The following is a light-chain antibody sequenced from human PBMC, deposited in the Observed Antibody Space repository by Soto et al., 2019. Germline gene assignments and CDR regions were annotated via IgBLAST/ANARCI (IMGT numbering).Light chain of an antibody. V-gene: IGKV3-15*01. CDR1: QSVSSN. CDR2: GAS. CDR3: QQYNNWPSWT. J-gene: IGKJ1*01. Sequence: EIVMTQSPATLSVSPGERATLSCRASQSVSSNLAWYQQKPGQAPRLLIYGASTRATGIPARFSGSASGTEFTLTISSLQSENCAVYYCQQYNNWPSWTFGQGTKVEIK.